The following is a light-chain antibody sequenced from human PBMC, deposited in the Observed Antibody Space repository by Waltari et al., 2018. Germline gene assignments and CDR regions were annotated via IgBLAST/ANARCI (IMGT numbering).Light chain of an antibody. Sequence: QSALTQPPSVSGAPRQRVTISCSGTSSNIGDSAVNWYQQLPGKPPKLVIYYDDLVPSGVSDRFSGSKSGSSASLAISGRQSEDEAVDFCAAWDISLNNLLFGGGTKLTVL. V-gene: IGLV1-36*01. CDR3: AAWDISLNNLL. CDR2: YDD. J-gene: IGLJ2*01. CDR1: SSNIGDSA.